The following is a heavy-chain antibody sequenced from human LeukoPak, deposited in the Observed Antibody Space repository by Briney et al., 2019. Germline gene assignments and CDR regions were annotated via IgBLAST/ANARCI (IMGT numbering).Heavy chain of an antibody. Sequence: SETLSLTCTVSGGSISSYYWSWIRQPPGKGLEWIGYIYTSGSTNHNPSLKSRVTISVDTSKNQFSLKLSSVTAADTAVYYCARHKYSSGWSDYWGQGTLVTVSS. J-gene: IGHJ4*02. D-gene: IGHD6-19*01. CDR2: IYTSGST. CDR1: GGSISSYY. V-gene: IGHV4-4*09. CDR3: ARHKYSSGWSDY.